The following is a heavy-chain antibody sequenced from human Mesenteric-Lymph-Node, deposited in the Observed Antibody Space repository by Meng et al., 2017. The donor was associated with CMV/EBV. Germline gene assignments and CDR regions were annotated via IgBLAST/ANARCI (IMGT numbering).Heavy chain of an antibody. V-gene: IGHV1-2*06. D-gene: IGHD1-26*01. J-gene: IGHJ5*02. CDR3: ARDLSGSYVGGWFDP. CDR1: GYTFTGDF. CDR2: INPNNGDT. Sequence: ASVKVSCKPSGYTFTGDFLHWVRQTPGQGLEWMGRINPNNGDTIYAQKFQGRVTMTRDTSISTAYMELTSLRPEDTAVYYCARDLSGSYVGGWFDPWGQGTLVTVSS.